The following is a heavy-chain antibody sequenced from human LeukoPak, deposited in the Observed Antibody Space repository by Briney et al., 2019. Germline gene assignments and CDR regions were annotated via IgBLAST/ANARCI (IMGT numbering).Heavy chain of an antibody. CDR3: ARGPDYDILADYFDY. V-gene: IGHV3-21*01. J-gene: IGHJ4*02. D-gene: IGHD3-9*01. CDR2: ISSTTTYI. CDR1: GFTFSTYS. Sequence: GGSLRLSCAASGFTFSTYSMNWVRQAPGKGLEWVSSISSTTTYIYYADSVKGRFTISRDNSKNTLFLQMNSLRPEDTAVYYCARGPDYDILADYFDYWGQGTLVTVSS.